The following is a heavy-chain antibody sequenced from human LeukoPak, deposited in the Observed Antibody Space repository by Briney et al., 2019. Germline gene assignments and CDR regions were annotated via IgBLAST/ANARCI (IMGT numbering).Heavy chain of an antibody. Sequence: ASVKVSCKASGYTFSSYYIHWVRQAPGEGLEWVGLINPGGDYTNYAQKFQGRVTMTTDTSTTTVYMELISLRSEDTAAYYCARDRPHNWFDPWGQGTLVTVSP. CDR1: GYTFSSYY. CDR3: ARDRPHNWFDP. J-gene: IGHJ5*02. CDR2: INPGGDYT. V-gene: IGHV1-46*01.